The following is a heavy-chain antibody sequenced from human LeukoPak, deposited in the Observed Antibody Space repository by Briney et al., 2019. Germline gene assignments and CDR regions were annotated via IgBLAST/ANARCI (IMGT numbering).Heavy chain of an antibody. D-gene: IGHD4-17*01. J-gene: IGHJ4*02. CDR3: ARHHDYGDYGCFDY. V-gene: IGHV5-51*01. CDR2: IYPGDSDT. CDR1: GYSFTSYW. Sequence: GESLKISCKGSGYSFTSYWIGWVRQMPGKSLEWMGIIYPGDSDTRYSPSFQGQVTISADKSIRTAYLQWSSLKASDTAIYYCARHHDYGDYGCFDYWGQGTLVTVSS.